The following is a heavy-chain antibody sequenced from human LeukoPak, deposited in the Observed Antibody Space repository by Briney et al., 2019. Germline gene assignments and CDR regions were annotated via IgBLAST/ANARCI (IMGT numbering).Heavy chain of an antibody. CDR1: GFSFSIHD. Sequence: TGGSLRLSCAASGFSFSIHDMTWVRQAPGKGLEWVSTISNSDNSTYYADSVKGRFTFSRDNSKNTLYLQMNSLRAEDTAVYFCAKDGEAYFDSSSYYYGDFDCWGQGTLVTVSS. D-gene: IGHD3-22*01. V-gene: IGHV3-23*01. CDR2: ISNSDNST. CDR3: AKDGEAYFDSSSYYYGDFDC. J-gene: IGHJ4*02.